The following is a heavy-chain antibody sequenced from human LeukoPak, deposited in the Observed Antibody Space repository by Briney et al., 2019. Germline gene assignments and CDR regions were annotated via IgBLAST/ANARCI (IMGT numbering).Heavy chain of an antibody. CDR2: IYTTGST. V-gene: IGHV4-61*09. Sequence: SETLSLTCTVSGGSISSNTYYWSWIRQPAGKGLEWIRHIYTTGSTNYNPSLKSRVTISLDTSKNHFSLKLSSVTAADTAVYYCARGAYFYGSGINWFDPWGQGTLITVSS. D-gene: IGHD3-10*01. CDR1: GGSISSNTYY. J-gene: IGHJ5*02. CDR3: ARGAYFYGSGINWFDP.